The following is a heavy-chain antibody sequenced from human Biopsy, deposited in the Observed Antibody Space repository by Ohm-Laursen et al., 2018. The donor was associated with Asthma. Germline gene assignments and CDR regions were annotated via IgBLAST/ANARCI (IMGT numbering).Heavy chain of an antibody. CDR3: ASDFPKDYVRYNFQF. CDR1: GYSLTDLS. V-gene: IGHV1-24*01. Sequence: EASVKVSCKISGYSLTDLSMHWVRQAPGQGLEWMGGHDHEEGGTVNARRFLGRVTMTEDTSTDTAYMELSSLSSDDTAVYYCASDFPKDYVRYNFQFWGQGTLVTVSS. J-gene: IGHJ4*02. D-gene: IGHD4-17*01. CDR2: HDHEEGGT.